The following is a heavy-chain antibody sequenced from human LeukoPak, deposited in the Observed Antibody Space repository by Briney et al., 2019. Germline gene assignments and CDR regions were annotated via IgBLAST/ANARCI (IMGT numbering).Heavy chain of an antibody. J-gene: IGHJ3*02. V-gene: IGHV4-34*01. CDR3: AREIVVAQTKYDAFDI. Sequence: SETLSLTCAVYGGSFSGYYWSWIRQPPGKGLEWIGEINHSGSTNYNPSLKSRVTMSVDTSKNQFSLKLSSVTAADTAVYYCAREIVVAQTKYDAFDIWGQGTMVTVSS. CDR1: GGSFSGYY. D-gene: IGHD2-21*01. CDR2: INHSGST.